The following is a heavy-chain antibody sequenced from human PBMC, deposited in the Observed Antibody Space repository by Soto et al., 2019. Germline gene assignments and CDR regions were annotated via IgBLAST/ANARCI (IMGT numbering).Heavy chain of an antibody. CDR2: INHSGST. Sequence: SETLSLTCAVYGGSFSGYYWSWIRQPPGKGLEWIGEINHSGSTNYNPSLKSRVTISVDTSKNQFSLKLSSVTAADTAVYYCARGKFSSWYKSFDYWGQGTLVTVSS. CDR1: GGSFSGYY. V-gene: IGHV4-34*01. J-gene: IGHJ4*02. CDR3: ARGKFSSWYKSFDY. D-gene: IGHD6-13*01.